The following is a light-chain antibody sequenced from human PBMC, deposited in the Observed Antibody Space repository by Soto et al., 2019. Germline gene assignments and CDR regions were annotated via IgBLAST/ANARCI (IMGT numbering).Light chain of an antibody. Sequence: LTQPPSVSVAPGQTARVSCGGNNIGGKRVHWYQQKPGQAPVLVVHDDSDRPSGIPERFSGSNSGNTATLTISRVEAGDEADYYCQVWDSSTDPWVFGGGTKLTVL. J-gene: IGLJ3*02. V-gene: IGLV3-21*02. CDR1: NIGGKR. CDR2: DDS. CDR3: QVWDSSTDPWV.